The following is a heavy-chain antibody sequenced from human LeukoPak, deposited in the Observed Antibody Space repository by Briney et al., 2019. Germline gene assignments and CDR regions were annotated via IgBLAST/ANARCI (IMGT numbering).Heavy chain of an antibody. CDR1: GFTFDDYA. CDR3: AKDMKMLLGLGYFDY. J-gene: IGHJ4*02. Sequence: GGSLRLSRAASGFTFDDYAMHWVRQAPGKGLEWVSGISWNSGSIGYADSVKGRFTISRDNAKNSLYLQMNSLRAEDTALYYCAKDMKMLLGLGYFDYWGQGTLVTVSS. V-gene: IGHV3-9*01. CDR2: ISWNSGSI. D-gene: IGHD2-8*01.